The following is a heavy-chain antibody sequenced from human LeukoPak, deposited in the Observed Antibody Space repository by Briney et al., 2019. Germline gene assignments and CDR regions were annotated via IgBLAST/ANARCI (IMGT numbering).Heavy chain of an antibody. CDR2: IYYSGST. CDR3: ASPTPWGSGYAFDI. V-gene: IGHV4-38-2*02. CDR1: DYYISSGHY. D-gene: IGHD3-22*01. Sequence: SETLSLTCTVSDYYISSGHYWGWIRQPPGKGLEWIGYIYYSGSTNYNPSLKSRVTISVDTSKNQFSLKLSSVTAADTAVYYCASPTPWGSGYAFDIWGQGTMVTVSS. J-gene: IGHJ3*02.